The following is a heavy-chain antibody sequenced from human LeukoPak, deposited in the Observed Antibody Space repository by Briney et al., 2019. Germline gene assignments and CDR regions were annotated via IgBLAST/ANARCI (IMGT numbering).Heavy chain of an antibody. J-gene: IGHJ4*02. CDR3: ARDGLRAAGTHFDY. V-gene: IGHV3-33*01. D-gene: IGHD6-13*01. CDR2: IWYDGSNK. Sequence: PGGSLRLSCAASGFTFSSYGMHWVRQAPGKGLEWVAVIWYDGSNKYYADSVEGRFTISRDNSKNTLYLQMNSLRAEDTAVYYCARDGLRAAGTHFDYWGQGTLVTVSS. CDR1: GFTFSSYG.